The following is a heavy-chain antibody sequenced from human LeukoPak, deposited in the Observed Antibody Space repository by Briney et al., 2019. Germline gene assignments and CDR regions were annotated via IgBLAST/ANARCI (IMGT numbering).Heavy chain of an antibody. V-gene: IGHV1-2*02. CDR3: ARGASLTYYYDTGDYYLSDY. Sequence: ASVKVSCKASGYRFTDYYIHWVRQAPGQGLEWMGWINPKSGGTKYAQKFQGRVMMTRDRPITTGSMELSRLISDDTAVYYCARGASLTYYYDTGDYYLSDYWGQGTLVTVSS. J-gene: IGHJ4*02. CDR2: INPKSGGT. D-gene: IGHD3-22*01. CDR1: GYRFTDYY.